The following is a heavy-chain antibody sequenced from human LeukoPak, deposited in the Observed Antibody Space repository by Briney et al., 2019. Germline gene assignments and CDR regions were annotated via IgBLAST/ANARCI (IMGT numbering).Heavy chain of an antibody. D-gene: IGHD3-16*01. CDR3: ARDLGGGTDY. V-gene: IGHV3-30-3*01. CDR2: ISSDGGNK. J-gene: IGHJ4*02. Sequence: GGSLRLSCAASGFTFSSYAVHWVRQASGKGLEWVAVISSDGGNKYYADSVKGRFTISRDNSKNTLYLQMNSLTAEDTAVYYCARDLGGGTDYWGQGTLVTVSS. CDR1: GFTFSSYA.